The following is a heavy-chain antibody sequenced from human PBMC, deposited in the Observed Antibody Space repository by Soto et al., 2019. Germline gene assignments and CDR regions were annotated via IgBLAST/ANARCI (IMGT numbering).Heavy chain of an antibody. Sequence: ASVKVSCKASGYTSTSYDINWVRQATGQGLEWMGWMNPNSGNTGYAQKFQGRVTMTRNTSISTAYMELSSLRSEDTAVYYCARAGYCSGGSCYGTSMIDYWGQGTLVTVSS. V-gene: IGHV1-8*01. CDR1: GYTSTSYD. CDR3: ARAGYCSGGSCYGTSMIDY. D-gene: IGHD2-15*01. J-gene: IGHJ4*02. CDR2: MNPNSGNT.